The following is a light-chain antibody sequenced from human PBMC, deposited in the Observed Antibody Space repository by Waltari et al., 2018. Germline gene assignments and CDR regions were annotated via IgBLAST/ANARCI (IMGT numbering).Light chain of an antibody. V-gene: IGKV3-15*01. CDR2: GAS. CDR1: QSVSSN. CDR3: QQYNNWPRT. Sequence: DIVMTQSPATLPVSPGERATLACRASQSVSSNLAWYQQKPGQAPRLLIYGASTRATGIPARFSGSGSGTEFTLTISSLQSEDFAVYYCQQYNNWPRTFGGGTKVEIK. J-gene: IGKJ4*01.